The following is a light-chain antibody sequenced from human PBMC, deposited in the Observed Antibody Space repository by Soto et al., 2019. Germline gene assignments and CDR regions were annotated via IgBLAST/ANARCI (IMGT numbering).Light chain of an antibody. CDR2: ANN. CDR1: SSNIGAGYD. J-gene: IGLJ7*01. V-gene: IGLV1-40*01. Sequence: QSVLTQPPSVSGAPGQRVTISCSGSSSNIGAGYDVHWYQQLPGTAPKLLISANNIRPSGVPDRFSGSKSGTSASLDITGLQAEDEADYYCQSYDSSLSGSGVFGGGTQLTVL. CDR3: QSYDSSLSGSGV.